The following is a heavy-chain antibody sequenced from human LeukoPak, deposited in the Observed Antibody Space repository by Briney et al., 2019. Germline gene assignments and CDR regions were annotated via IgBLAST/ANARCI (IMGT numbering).Heavy chain of an antibody. D-gene: IGHD4-17*01. J-gene: IGHJ4*02. Sequence: PGGSLRLSCAASGFIFGSYGMHWVRQAPGKGLEWVAFTPYHGVSRYYTESVKGRFTISRDNSKSTLYLQMNSLRIEDTAVYCCAKDRHGDYTSDYWGQGALVIVSS. CDR2: TPYHGVSR. CDR1: GFIFGSYG. V-gene: IGHV3-30*02. CDR3: AKDRHGDYTSDY.